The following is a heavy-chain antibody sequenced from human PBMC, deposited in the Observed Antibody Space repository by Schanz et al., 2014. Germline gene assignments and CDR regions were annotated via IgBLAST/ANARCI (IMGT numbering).Heavy chain of an antibody. CDR3: VSSGSYSSYAF. Sequence: DVQLVESGGGLVQPGKSLRLSCAASGFTFDEFAMHWVRQSPGKGLEWVSVISWNSASIGYADSVKGRFTISRDNAKNSLYLQMNSLRAEDTAVYHCVSSGSYSSYAFWGQGTLVTVSS. V-gene: IGHV3-9*01. CDR1: GFTFDEFA. CDR2: ISWNSASI. D-gene: IGHD3-10*01. J-gene: IGHJ4*02.